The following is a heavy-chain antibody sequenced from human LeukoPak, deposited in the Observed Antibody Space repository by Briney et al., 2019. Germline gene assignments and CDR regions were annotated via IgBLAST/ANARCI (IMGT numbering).Heavy chain of an antibody. CDR1: GFTFSNYG. D-gene: IGHD2-2*01. V-gene: IGHV3-33*06. CDR2: MWFDGTNK. J-gene: IGHJ4*02. Sequence: GGSLRLSCAASGFTFSNYGMRWVRQAPGKGLEWVAVMWFDGTNKYYADSVKGRFTISRDNSKSTLYLQMNSLVAEDTAVYYCAKDRCTTGSCYDFDYWGQGTLVTVSS. CDR3: AKDRCTTGSCYDFDY.